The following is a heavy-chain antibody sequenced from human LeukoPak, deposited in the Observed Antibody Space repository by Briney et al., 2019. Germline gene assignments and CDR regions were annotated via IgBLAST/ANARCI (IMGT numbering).Heavy chain of an antibody. J-gene: IGHJ4*02. Sequence: SETLSLTCTVSGGSISSSSYYWGWIRQPPGKGLEWIGSIYYSGSIYYNPSLKSRVTISVDTSENQFSLKLSSVTAANTAVYYCASLRERSYYARGFDYWGQGTLVTVSS. V-gene: IGHV4-39*01. CDR2: IYYSGSI. CDR1: GGSISSSSYY. D-gene: IGHD3-3*01. CDR3: ASLRERSYYARGFDY.